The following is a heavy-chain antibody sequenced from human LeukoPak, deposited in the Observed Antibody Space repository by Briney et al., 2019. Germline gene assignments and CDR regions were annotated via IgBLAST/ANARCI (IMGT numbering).Heavy chain of an antibody. CDR1: GYTFTSYF. CDR2: INPSGGST. J-gene: IGHJ5*02. CDR3: ARDNSLRDEAWCFYP. D-gene: IGHD4/OR15-4a*01. Sequence: ASVKVSCKASGYTFTSYFMHWVRQAPGQGVEWMGIINPSGGSTSYEQKFKGRVTLTMDMSTTTDYLQLSSLRSDDTAVYYCARDNSLRDEAWCFYPWGQGTLVTVSS. V-gene: IGHV1-46*01.